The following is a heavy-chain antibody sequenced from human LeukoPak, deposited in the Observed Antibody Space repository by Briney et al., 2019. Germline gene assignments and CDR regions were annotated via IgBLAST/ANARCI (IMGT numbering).Heavy chain of an antibody. CDR3: AKDLPITMISPDAFDI. Sequence: PGGSLRLSCAASGFTFSSYAMSWVRQAPGKGPEWVSAISGSGGSTYYADSVKGRFTISRDNSKNTLYLQMNSLRAEDTAVYYCAKDLPITMISPDAFDIWGQGTMVTVSS. J-gene: IGHJ3*02. D-gene: IGHD3-22*01. CDR2: ISGSGGST. CDR1: GFTFSSYA. V-gene: IGHV3-23*01.